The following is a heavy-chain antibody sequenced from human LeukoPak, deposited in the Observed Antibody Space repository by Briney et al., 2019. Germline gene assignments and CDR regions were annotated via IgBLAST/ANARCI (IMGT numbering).Heavy chain of an antibody. J-gene: IGHJ4*02. Sequence: SQTLSLTCTVSGGSISSGDYYWSWIRQPPGKGLEWIGYIYYSGSTYYNPSLESRVIISGDTSKNRFSLKLNSVTAADTAVYYCARVVAEIDYWGQGTLVTVSS. V-gene: IGHV4-30-4*01. CDR3: ARVVAEIDY. CDR1: GGSISSGDYY. CDR2: IYYSGST. D-gene: IGHD5-12*01.